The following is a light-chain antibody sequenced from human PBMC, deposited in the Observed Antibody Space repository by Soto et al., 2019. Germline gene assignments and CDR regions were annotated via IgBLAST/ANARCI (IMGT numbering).Light chain of an antibody. J-gene: IGLJ2*01. CDR2: EVS. V-gene: IGLV2-14*01. CDR1: SSDVGGYKY. Sequence: QSVLTQPPSVSGAPGQRVTISCTGTSSDVGGYKYVSWYQQHPDKAPKLIIFEVSNRPSGISSRFSGSKSGNTASLTISGLQAEDEADYYCASYTSSSTSVIFGRGTKLTVL. CDR3: ASYTSSSTSVI.